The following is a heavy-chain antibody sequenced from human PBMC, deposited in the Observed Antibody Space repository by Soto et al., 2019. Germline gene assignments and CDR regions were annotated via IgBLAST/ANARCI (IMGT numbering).Heavy chain of an antibody. CDR2: ISGDGRDI. J-gene: IGHJ4*02. D-gene: IGHD3-10*01. CDR1: GFTFSDHF. CDR3: AGYPYYYASDY. V-gene: IGHV3-11*01. Sequence: PGGSLRLSCAASGFTFSDHFMTWIRQAPGKGLEWISYISGDGRDIYQPDSVKGRFTVSRDNAKNSVYLQMSSLRAEDTAIYYFAGYPYYYASDYWGQGTLVTVSS.